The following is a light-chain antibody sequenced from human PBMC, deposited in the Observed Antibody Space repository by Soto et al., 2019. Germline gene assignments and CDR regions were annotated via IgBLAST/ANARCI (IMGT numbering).Light chain of an antibody. CDR1: TSNIGNNY. CDR3: GTWASSLPAYV. V-gene: IGLV1-51*02. J-gene: IGLJ1*01. CDR2: ENN. Sequence: QSVLTQPPSVSAAPGQKVTISCSGSTSNIGNNYVSWYQQLPGTAPKLLIYENNKRPSGIPDRFSGSKSGTSATLGITGLQTGDEADYYCGTWASSLPAYVFGTGTKVTVL.